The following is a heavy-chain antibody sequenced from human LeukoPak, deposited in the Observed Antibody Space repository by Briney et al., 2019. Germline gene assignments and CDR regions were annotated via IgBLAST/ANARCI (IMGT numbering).Heavy chain of an antibody. CDR1: GGSFSGYY. Sequence: SETQSLTCAVYGGSFSGYYWSWIRQPPGKGLEWIGEINHSGSTNYNPSLKSRVTISVDTSKNQFSLKLSSVTAADTAVYYCARGPQWELIDYWGQGTLVTVSS. CDR2: INHSGST. J-gene: IGHJ4*02. D-gene: IGHD1-26*01. CDR3: ARGPQWELIDY. V-gene: IGHV4-34*01.